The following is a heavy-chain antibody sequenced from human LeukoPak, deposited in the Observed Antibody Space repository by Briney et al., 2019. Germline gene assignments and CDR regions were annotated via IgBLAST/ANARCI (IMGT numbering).Heavy chain of an antibody. Sequence: PGGSLRLSCAPSGFTFCSFNMNCVRQAPGEGLEWVSSISSTSSLIWSADSLKGRFTISRDNAKNSLYLQMDSPRAEDTAVYYCARYNSGWNDYWGQGTLVTVSS. D-gene: IGHD6-19*01. J-gene: IGHJ4*02. V-gene: IGHV3-21*01. CDR3: ARYNSGWNDY. CDR1: GFTFCSFN. CDR2: ISSTSSLI.